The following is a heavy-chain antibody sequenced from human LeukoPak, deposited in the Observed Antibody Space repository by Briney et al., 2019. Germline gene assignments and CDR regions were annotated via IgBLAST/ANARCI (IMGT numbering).Heavy chain of an antibody. V-gene: IGHV3-74*01. D-gene: IGHD6-13*01. J-gene: IGHJ4*02. CDR3: VRGQATAWGLDY. Sequence: GGSERLSCAASGFTFSGNWMHWVRQAPGKGLVWVSHISTDARTITYADFVKGRFTISRDNAKNTLYLQMNSLRAEDTALYYCVRGQATAWGLDYWGQGTLVTVSS. CDR2: ISTDARTI. CDR1: GFTFSGNW.